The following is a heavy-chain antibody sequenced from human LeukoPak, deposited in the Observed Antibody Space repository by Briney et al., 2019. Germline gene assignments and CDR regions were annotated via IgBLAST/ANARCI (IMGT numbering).Heavy chain of an antibody. CDR1: GFTFSSYP. D-gene: IGHD2-15*01. V-gene: IGHV3-23*01. CDR3: SKGKGYCDGGTCYRYFDS. Sequence: GGSLRLSCAASGFTFSSYPMTWVRQAPGKGLEWVSIISTDSTYTFYAHSVKGRFTISRDNSKDTLYLQMSSLRVEDTAVYFCSKGKGYCDGGTCYRYFDSWGQGSLVTVSS. CDR2: ISTDSTYT. J-gene: IGHJ4*02.